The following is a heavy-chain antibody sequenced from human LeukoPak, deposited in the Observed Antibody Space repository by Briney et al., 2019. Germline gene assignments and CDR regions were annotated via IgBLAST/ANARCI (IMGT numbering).Heavy chain of an antibody. D-gene: IGHD6-13*01. CDR3: AKRFPSGAAAGYDAFDI. CDR1: GFTFSSYA. Sequence: PGGSLRLSCAASGFTFSSYAMHWVRQAPGKGLEWVAVISYDGSNKYYVDSVKGRFTISRDNSKNTLYLQMNSLRAEDTAVYYCAKRFPSGAAAGYDAFDIWGQGTMVTVSS. V-gene: IGHV3-30-3*02. J-gene: IGHJ3*02. CDR2: ISYDGSNK.